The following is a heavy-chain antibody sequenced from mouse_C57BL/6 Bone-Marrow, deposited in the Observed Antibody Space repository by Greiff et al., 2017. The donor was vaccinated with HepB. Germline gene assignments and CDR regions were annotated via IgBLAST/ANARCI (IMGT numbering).Heavy chain of an antibody. CDR3: AREGGSSTDYYAMDY. Sequence: VKLVESGPELVKPGASVKISCKASGYAFSSSWMNWVKQRPGKGLEWIGRIYPGDGDTNYNGKFKGKATLTADKSSSTAYMQLSSLTSEDSAVYFCAREGGSSTDYYAMDYWGQGTSVTVSS. D-gene: IGHD1-1*01. J-gene: IGHJ4*01. CDR1: GYAFSSSW. V-gene: IGHV1-82*01. CDR2: IYPGDGDT.